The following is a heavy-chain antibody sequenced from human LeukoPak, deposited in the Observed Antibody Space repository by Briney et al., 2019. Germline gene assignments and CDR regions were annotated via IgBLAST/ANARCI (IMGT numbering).Heavy chain of an antibody. J-gene: IGHJ4*02. CDR2: ISGSGGST. CDR3: ARDGDPGGHFDY. Sequence: GGSLRLSCAASRFTFSSYAMNWVRQAPGKGLEWVSVISGSGGSTSYADSVMGRFTISRDNSKNTLYLQMNSLRAEDTAVYYCARDGDPGGHFDYWGQGTLVTVSS. D-gene: IGHD3-16*01. V-gene: IGHV3-23*01. CDR1: RFTFSSYA.